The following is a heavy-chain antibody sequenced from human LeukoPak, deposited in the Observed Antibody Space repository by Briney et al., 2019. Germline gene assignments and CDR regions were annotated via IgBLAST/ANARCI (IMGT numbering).Heavy chain of an antibody. Sequence: PGESLKISCQGSGYSFTSYWIGGVRQMPGKGLEWMGIIYPGDSDTRYSPSFQGQVTISADKSISTAYLQWSSLKASDTAMYYCARHLTRVGVVPAQYAFDIWGQGTMVTVSS. V-gene: IGHV5-51*01. CDR3: ARHLTRVGVVPAQYAFDI. J-gene: IGHJ3*02. D-gene: IGHD2-2*01. CDR2: IYPGDSDT. CDR1: GYSFTSYW.